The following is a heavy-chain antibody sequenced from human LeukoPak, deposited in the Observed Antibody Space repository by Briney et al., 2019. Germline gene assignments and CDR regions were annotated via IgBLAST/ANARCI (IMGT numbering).Heavy chain of an antibody. J-gene: IGHJ4*02. Sequence: GGSLRLSCAASGFTFSSYSMNWVRQAPGKGLEWVSSISSSSSYIYYADSVKGRFTISRDNAKNSLYLQMSSLRAEDTAVYYCARDRVGATPWSVDYWGQGTLVTVSS. CDR2: ISSSSSYI. CDR3: ARDRVGATPWSVDY. D-gene: IGHD1-26*01. V-gene: IGHV3-21*01. CDR1: GFTFSSYS.